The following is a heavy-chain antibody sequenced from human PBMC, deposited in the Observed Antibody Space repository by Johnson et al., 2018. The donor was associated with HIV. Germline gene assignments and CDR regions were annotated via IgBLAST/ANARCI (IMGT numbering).Heavy chain of an antibody. D-gene: IGHD3-22*01. V-gene: IGHV3-43*01. CDR3: ASSLHYYDSSGYRGAFDI. CDR2: ISWDGGST. CDR1: GFTFDDYT. Sequence: VQLVESGGVVVQPGGSLRLSCAASGFTFDDYTMHWVRQAPGKGLEWLSLISWDGGSTYYADSVKGRFTISRDNSKNSLYLQMSSLRTEDTALYYCASSLHYYDSSGYRGAFDIWGQGTMVTVSS. J-gene: IGHJ3*02.